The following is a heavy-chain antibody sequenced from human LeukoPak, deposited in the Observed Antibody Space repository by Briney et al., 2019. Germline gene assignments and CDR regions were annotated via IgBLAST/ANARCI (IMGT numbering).Heavy chain of an antibody. J-gene: IGHJ5*02. CDR1: GGSISSSSYY. V-gene: IGHV4-39*01. Sequence: KTSETLSLTCTVSGGSISSSSYYWGWIRQPPGKGLEWIGSIYYSGSTYSNPSLKSRVTISVDTSKNQFSLKLSSVTAADTAVYYCARHSSRFDPWGQGTLVTVSS. D-gene: IGHD2-15*01. CDR2: IYYSGST. CDR3: ARHSSRFDP.